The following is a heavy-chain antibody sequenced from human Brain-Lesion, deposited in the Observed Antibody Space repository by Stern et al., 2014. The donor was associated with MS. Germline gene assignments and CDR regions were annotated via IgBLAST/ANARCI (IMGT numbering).Heavy chain of an antibody. CDR2: IYPGDSDT. CDR3: ATPADGGSIDS. Sequence: EVQLVESGAEVKKPGESLKISCKSSGYSFTSYWIGWVRQMPGKGLEWMGIIYPGDSDTRYSPSFQGHVPIPAAQSPSTADPHRSRLKASDPAMYYCATPADGGSIDSWGQGTLVTVSP. CDR1: GYSFTSYW. V-gene: IGHV5-51*01. D-gene: IGHD6-13*01. J-gene: IGHJ4*02.